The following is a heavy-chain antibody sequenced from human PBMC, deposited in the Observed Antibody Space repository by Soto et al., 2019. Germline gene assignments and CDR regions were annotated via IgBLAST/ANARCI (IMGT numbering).Heavy chain of an antibody. Sequence: PSETLSLTCTVSGGSISSSSYYWCWIRHPPGKGLEWIGSIYYSGSTYYNPSLKSRVTISVDTSKNQFSLKLSSVTAADTAVYYCARLFHDFWSGYYVPSWFDPWGQGTLVTVSS. D-gene: IGHD3-3*01. CDR3: ARLFHDFWSGYYVPSWFDP. CDR2: IYYSGST. CDR1: GGSISSSSYY. J-gene: IGHJ5*02. V-gene: IGHV4-39*01.